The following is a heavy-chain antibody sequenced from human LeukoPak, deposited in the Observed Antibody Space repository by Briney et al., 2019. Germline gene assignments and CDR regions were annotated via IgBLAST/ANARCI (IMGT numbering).Heavy chain of an antibody. Sequence: PGGSLRLSCAASGFTVSSNYMSWVRQAPGKGLEWVSGISWNSGSIGYADSVKGRFTIPRDNAKNSLYLQMNSLRAEDTALYYCEKGRDGYNPGDYWGQGTLVTVSS. D-gene: IGHD5-24*01. CDR1: GFTVSSNY. CDR2: ISWNSGSI. J-gene: IGHJ4*02. V-gene: IGHV3-9*01. CDR3: EKGRDGYNPGDY.